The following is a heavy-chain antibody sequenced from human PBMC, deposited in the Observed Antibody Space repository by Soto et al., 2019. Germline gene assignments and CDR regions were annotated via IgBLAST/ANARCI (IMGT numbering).Heavy chain of an antibody. CDR3: ARGTEDIDTVSWWFDP. J-gene: IGHJ5*02. CDR2: ISAYNGNT. Sequence: ASVKVSCKASGYTFTSYGISWLRQAPGQGREWMGWISAYNGNTNYAQKLQGRVTMTTDTSTSTAYMELRSLRSDDTAVYYCARGTEDIDTVSWWFDPWGQGTLVTVSS. CDR1: GYTFTSYG. V-gene: IGHV1-18*01. D-gene: IGHD5-12*01.